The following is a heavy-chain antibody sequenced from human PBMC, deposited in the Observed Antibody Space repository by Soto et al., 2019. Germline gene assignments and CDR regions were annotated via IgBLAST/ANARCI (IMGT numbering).Heavy chain of an antibody. Sequence: QLVESGGGLVQPGRSLRLSCVASGFRFDEYAIHWVRQAPGKGLEWVSGISWDSGSINYAGSVSGRFTVSRNNAKNSLYLHMTILRSEDTAFYYCAKIVTRHSLVPVFDQWGQGALASVSS. J-gene: IGHJ4*02. CDR2: ISWDSGSI. CDR1: GFRFDEYA. D-gene: IGHD2-21*01. CDR3: AKIVTRHSLVPVFDQ. V-gene: IGHV3-9*01.